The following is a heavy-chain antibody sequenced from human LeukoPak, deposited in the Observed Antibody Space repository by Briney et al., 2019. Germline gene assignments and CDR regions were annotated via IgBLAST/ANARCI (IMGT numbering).Heavy chain of an antibody. D-gene: IGHD2-2*01. Sequence: SETLSLTCTVSGGSISSGGHSWSWIRQHPGKGLEWIGSIYYSGRTYYNPSLKSRITISVDTPKNQFSLKVSSVTAADTAVYYCANSAGVVLVPAAITYWGQGTLVTVSS. J-gene: IGHJ4*02. CDR3: ANSAGVVLVPAAITY. CDR2: IYYSGRT. CDR1: GGSISSGGHS. V-gene: IGHV4-31*03.